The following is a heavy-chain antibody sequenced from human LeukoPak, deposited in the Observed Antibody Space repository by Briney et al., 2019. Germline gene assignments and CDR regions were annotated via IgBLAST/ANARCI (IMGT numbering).Heavy chain of an antibody. Sequence: PGRSLRLSCAASRFTFSSYGMHWVRQAPGKGLEWVAVISDDGSNKYYTDSVKGRFTISRANSKNTLYLQMNSLRAEDTAVYYCARSWDGAFDIWGQGTMVTVSS. CDR3: ARSWDGAFDI. CDR1: RFTFSSYG. J-gene: IGHJ3*02. V-gene: IGHV3-30*03. D-gene: IGHD1-26*01. CDR2: ISDDGSNK.